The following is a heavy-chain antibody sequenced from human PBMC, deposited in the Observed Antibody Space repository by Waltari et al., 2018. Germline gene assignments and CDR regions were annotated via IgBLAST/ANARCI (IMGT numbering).Heavy chain of an antibody. Sequence: EVQLVESGGGLVEPGGCLRLYCAASEFSFAYYWVTWVRQAPGKGLEWVANIKEDGSEKYYVDSVKGRFTISRDNAKNSLYLQMSSLRVEDTAVYYCATQSWSNFEYWGQGTLVTVSS. D-gene: IGHD3-3*01. V-gene: IGHV3-7*01. CDR3: ATQSWSNFEY. J-gene: IGHJ4*02. CDR2: IKEDGSEK. CDR1: EFSFAYYW.